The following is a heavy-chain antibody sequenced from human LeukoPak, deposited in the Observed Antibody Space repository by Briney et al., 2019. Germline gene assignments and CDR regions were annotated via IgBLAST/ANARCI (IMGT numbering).Heavy chain of an antibody. CDR2: ISWNSGSI. Sequence: GRSLRLSCAASGFTFDDYAMHWVRQAPGKGLEWVSGISWNSGSIGYADSVKGRFTISRDNAKNSLYLQMNSLRAEDTALYYCASSFYYDSSGYYYEGYYFDYWGQGTLVTVSS. D-gene: IGHD3-22*01. V-gene: IGHV3-9*01. J-gene: IGHJ4*02. CDR3: ASSFYYDSSGYYYEGYYFDY. CDR1: GFTFDDYA.